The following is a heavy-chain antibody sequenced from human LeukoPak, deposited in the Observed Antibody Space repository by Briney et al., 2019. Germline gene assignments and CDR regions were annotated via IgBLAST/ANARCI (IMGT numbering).Heavy chain of an antibody. V-gene: IGHV4-59*01. CDR3: ARDSSGYYYYFDY. CDR2: IYYSGSI. D-gene: IGHD3-22*01. CDR1: GASISSYY. Sequence: SETLSLTCTVSGASISSYYWSWIRQPPGKGLEWIGYIYYSGSINYNPSLKSRVTISVDTSKNQLSLKLSSVTAADTAVYYCARDSSGYYYYFDYWGQGTLVTVSS. J-gene: IGHJ4*02.